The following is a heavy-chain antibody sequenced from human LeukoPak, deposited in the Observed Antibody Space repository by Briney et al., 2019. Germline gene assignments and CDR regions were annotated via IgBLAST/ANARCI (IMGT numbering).Heavy chain of an antibody. CDR3: AKDLLLGIVVVPAAKSHFDY. J-gene: IGHJ4*02. D-gene: IGHD2-2*01. CDR1: GFTFSSYA. Sequence: GGSLRLSCAASGFTFSSYAMSWVRQAPGKGLEWISAISGSGGSTYYADSVKGRFTISRDNSKNTLYLQMNSLRAEDTAVYYCAKDLLLGIVVVPAAKSHFDYWGQGTLVTVSS. CDR2: ISGSGGST. V-gene: IGHV3-23*01.